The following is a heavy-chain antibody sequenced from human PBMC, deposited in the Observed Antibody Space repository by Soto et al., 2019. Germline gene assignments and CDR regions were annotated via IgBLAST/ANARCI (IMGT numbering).Heavy chain of an antibody. CDR2: IIPILGIA. D-gene: IGHD2-2*01. Sequence: QVQLVQSGAEVKKPGSSVKVSCKASGGTFSSYTISWVRQAPGQGLEWMGRIIPILGIANYAQKFQGRVTITADKSTSTAYMGLSSLRSEDTAVYYCARGPVVVPAVLGYWGQGTLVTVSS. V-gene: IGHV1-69*02. CDR3: ARGPVVVPAVLGY. CDR1: GGTFSSYT. J-gene: IGHJ4*02.